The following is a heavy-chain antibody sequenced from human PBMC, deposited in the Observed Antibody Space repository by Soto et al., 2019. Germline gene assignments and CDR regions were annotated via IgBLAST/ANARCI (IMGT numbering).Heavy chain of an antibody. Sequence: QITLKESGPTLVKPTQTLTLTCTFSGFSLSTTGVGVDWIRQPPGKALEWLALIYWDDDKRYSPSLKNRLTTTKATPKNQVVLTMTKMDPADTATYSCAHSIDTSMALAYWGKGTLVTVPS. CDR2: IYWDDDK. CDR3: AHSIDTSMALAY. J-gene: IGHJ4*02. CDR1: GFSLSTTGVG. V-gene: IGHV2-5*02. D-gene: IGHD5-18*01.